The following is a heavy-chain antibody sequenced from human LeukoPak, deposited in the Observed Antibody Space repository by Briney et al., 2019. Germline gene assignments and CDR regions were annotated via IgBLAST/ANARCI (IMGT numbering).Heavy chain of an antibody. CDR2: IYYSGST. Sequence: SETLSLTCTVSGGSIGSYYWSWIRQPPGKGLEWIGYIYYSGSTNYNPSLKSRVTISVDTSKNQFSLKLSSVTAADTAVYYCARVLGGPPAGWYFDLWGRGTLVTVSS. J-gene: IGHJ2*01. V-gene: IGHV4-59*01. CDR1: GGSIGSYY. CDR3: ARVLGGPPAGWYFDL. D-gene: IGHD3-10*01.